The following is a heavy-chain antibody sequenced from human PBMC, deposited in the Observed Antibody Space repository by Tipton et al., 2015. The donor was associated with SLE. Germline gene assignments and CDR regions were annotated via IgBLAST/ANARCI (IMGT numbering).Heavy chain of an antibody. CDR1: GGAISSYY. Sequence: TLSLTCTVSGGAISSYYWSWVRQPPGKGLEWIGYIYYGGSTNHNPSLKSRVTISVDTSKNQLSLKLSAVTAADTAVYYCARALWKGGDYWGQGTLVTVSS. CDR2: IYYGGST. D-gene: IGHD1-1*01. CDR3: ARALWKGGDY. J-gene: IGHJ4*02. V-gene: IGHV4-59*12.